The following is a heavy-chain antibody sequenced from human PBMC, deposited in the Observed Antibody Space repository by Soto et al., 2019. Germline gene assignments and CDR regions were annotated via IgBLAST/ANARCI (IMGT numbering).Heavy chain of an antibody. J-gene: IGHJ6*02. CDR3: ARDAQLRFLEWLSPRVYGMDV. Sequence: GASVKVSCKASGYTFTSYAMHWVRQAPGQRLEWMGWINAGNGNTKYSQKFQGRVTITRDTSASTAYMELSSLRSEDTAVYYCARDAQLRFLEWLSPRVYGMDVWGQGTTVTVSS. V-gene: IGHV1-3*01. CDR1: GYTFTSYA. D-gene: IGHD3-3*01. CDR2: INAGNGNT.